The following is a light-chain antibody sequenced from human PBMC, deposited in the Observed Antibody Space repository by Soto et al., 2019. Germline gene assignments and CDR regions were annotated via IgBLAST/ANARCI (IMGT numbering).Light chain of an antibody. V-gene: IGKV3-11*01. CDR3: QQRSNWL. CDR1: QSVSVY. CDR2: DAS. J-gene: IGKJ3*01. Sequence: EIVLTQSPATPSLSPGERATPSRRASQSVSVYLAWYQQKPGQAPRLLIYDASNRATGIPARFSGSGSGTDFTLTISGLEPEDFAVYYCQQRSNWLFGPGTKVDNK.